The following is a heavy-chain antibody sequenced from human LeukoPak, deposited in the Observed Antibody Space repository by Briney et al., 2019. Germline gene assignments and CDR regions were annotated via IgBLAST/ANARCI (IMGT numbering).Heavy chain of an antibody. J-gene: IGHJ4*02. D-gene: IGHD1-26*01. CDR2: ISTSGVST. CDR3: AKNTSGTYLDY. CDR1: GFTFSSHA. V-gene: IGHV3-23*01. Sequence: GGSLRLSCAASGFTFSSHAMSWVRQAPGKGLEWVSGISTSGVSTNYADSVKGRFTISRDNSKSMVYLQMNSLGAEDTAIYYCAKNTSGTYLDYWGQGILVTVSS.